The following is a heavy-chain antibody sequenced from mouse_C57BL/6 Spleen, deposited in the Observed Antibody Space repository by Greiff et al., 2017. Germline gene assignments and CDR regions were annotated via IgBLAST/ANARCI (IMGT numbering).Heavy chain of an antibody. CDR3: ATLDSSGYWGFAY. J-gene: IGHJ3*01. CDR2: IYPSDSET. V-gene: IGHV1-61*01. D-gene: IGHD3-2*02. Sequence: QVQLQQPGAELVRPGSSVKLSCKASGYTFTSYWMDWVKQRPGQGLEWIGNIYPSDSETHYNQKFKDKATLTVDKSSSTAYMQLSSLTSEDSAVYYCATLDSSGYWGFAYWGQGTLVTVSA. CDR1: GYTFTSYW.